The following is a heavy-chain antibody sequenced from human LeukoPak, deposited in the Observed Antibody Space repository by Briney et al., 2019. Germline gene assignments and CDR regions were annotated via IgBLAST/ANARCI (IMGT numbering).Heavy chain of an antibody. J-gene: IGHJ4*02. D-gene: IGHD3-10*01. CDR2: ISSGGYTT. CDR1: GFTFSRHD. CDR3: AREGSSYAPSEPFYFDY. Sequence: GGSLRLSCTDSGFTFSRHDLNWVRPAPGKGLEWVSYISSGGYTTRYADSVKGRFTISRDNAKNSLYLQMNSLRAEDTAVYYCAREGSSYAPSEPFYFDYWGQGTLVTVSS. V-gene: IGHV3-48*03.